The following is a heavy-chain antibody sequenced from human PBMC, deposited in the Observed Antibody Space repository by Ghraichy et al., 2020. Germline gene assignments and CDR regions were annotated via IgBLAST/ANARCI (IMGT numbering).Heavy chain of an antibody. CDR3: ARAAYGNYGMDV. Sequence: SETLSLTCTVSGGSISSYYWSWIQQPPGKGLEWIGYIYYSGSTNYNPSLKSRVTISIDTSKNKFSLKLTSLTAADTAVYYCARAAYGNYGMDVWGQGTTVTVSS. CDR1: GGSISSYY. J-gene: IGHJ6*02. CDR2: IYYSGST. V-gene: IGHV4-59*01. D-gene: IGHD4-17*01.